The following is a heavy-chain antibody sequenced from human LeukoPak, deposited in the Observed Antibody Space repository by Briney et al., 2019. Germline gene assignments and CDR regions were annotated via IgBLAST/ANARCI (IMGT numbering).Heavy chain of an antibody. CDR2: INPYGGVT. CDR3: ARGMAVGGTKIGFDY. D-gene: IGHD6-19*01. V-gene: IGHV1-2*02. J-gene: IGHJ4*02. CDR1: GYTFSDYF. Sequence: ASVKVSCKPSGYTFSDYFIHWVRQAPGQGLEWMGWINPYGGVTNSAQKFQGRVTMTTDTSIRTVYMEVSRTRSDDTAVYYCARGMAVGGTKIGFDYWGQGTVVTVSS.